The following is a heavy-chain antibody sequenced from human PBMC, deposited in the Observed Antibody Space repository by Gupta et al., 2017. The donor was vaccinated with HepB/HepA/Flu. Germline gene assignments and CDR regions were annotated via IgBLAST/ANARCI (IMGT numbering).Heavy chain of an antibody. CDR3: GRAPPKMAPNWLDS. Sequence: QLQESGPGLVKPSGTLSLTCSVAGDSINDGSYFWGWIRQSPGKGLEYSGSIYSAGTTYNSPGRHRRVTISLDTSKNDVSRKLRSVTGADTAVYYCGRAPPKMAPNWLDSWGPGTLVTVSS. D-gene: IGHD5-24*01. V-gene: IGHV4-39*02. CDR2: IYSAGTT. J-gene: IGHJ5*01. CDR1: GDSINDGSYF.